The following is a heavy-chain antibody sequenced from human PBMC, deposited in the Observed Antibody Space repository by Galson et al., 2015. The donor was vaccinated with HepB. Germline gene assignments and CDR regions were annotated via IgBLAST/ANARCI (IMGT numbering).Heavy chain of an antibody. CDR1: GYRFSGYV. D-gene: IGHD3-3*01. CDR3: ARSSVDFWY. J-gene: IGHJ4*02. Sequence: SVKVSCKASGYRFSGYVISWIRQAPGQGLEWMGWVDPDTGNTKYGHRFEGRATMTADTSTSIAYMELRNLTSDDTAVYYCARSSVDFWYWGQGALVTVSS. V-gene: IGHV1-18*01. CDR2: VDPDTGNT.